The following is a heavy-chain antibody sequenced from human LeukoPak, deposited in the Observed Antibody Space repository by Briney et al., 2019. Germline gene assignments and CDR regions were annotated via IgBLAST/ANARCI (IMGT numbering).Heavy chain of an antibody. CDR2: IYSGGST. CDR3: ARDLSHLTGTTPL. J-gene: IGHJ4*02. V-gene: IGHV3-53*01. CDR1: GFTFSGYS. Sequence: GGSLRLSCAASGFTFSGYSMNWVRQAPGKGLEWVSVIYSGGSTYYADSVKGRFTISRDNSKNTLYLQMNSLRAEDTAVYYCARDLSHLTGTTPLWGQGTLVTVSS. D-gene: IGHD1-7*01.